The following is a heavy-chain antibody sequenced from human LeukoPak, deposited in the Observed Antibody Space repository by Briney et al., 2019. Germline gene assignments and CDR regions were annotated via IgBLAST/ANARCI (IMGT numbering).Heavy chain of an antibody. V-gene: IGHV3-11*06. Sequence: GGSLRLSCAASGFTFSDYYMSWIRKAPGKGLEWVSYISSSSSYTNYADSVKGRLTISRDNAKNSLYLQMNSLRAEDTAVYYCARELIAAAGNDYWGQGTLVTVSS. J-gene: IGHJ4*02. CDR1: GFTFSDYY. CDR3: ARELIAAAGNDY. CDR2: ISSSSSYT. D-gene: IGHD6-13*01.